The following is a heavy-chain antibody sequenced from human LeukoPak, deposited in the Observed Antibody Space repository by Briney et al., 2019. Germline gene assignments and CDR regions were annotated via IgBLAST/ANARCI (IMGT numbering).Heavy chain of an antibody. V-gene: IGHV3-7*01. D-gene: IGHD1-7*01. J-gene: IGHJ5*02. CDR2: IKQDGSEK. CDR1: GFTFSSYW. CDR3: ARGATDTTRWFDP. Sequence: GGSLRLSCAASGFTFSSYWMSWVRQAPGKGLEWVANIKQDGSEKYYVDSVKGRFTISRDNAKNSLYLQMNGLRAEDTAAYYCARGATDTTRWFDPWGQGTLVTVSS.